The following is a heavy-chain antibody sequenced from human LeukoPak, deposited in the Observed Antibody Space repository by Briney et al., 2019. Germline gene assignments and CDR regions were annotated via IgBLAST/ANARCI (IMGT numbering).Heavy chain of an antibody. CDR3: ARKEVEKAKVFLGV. CDR2: ICTTDGST. CDR1: RFSFSGYA. J-gene: IGHJ6*02. V-gene: IGHV3-23*01. D-gene: IGHD5-18*01. Sequence: GSSLRLSCAASRFSFSGYAMSWVRQAPGKGLEWVSHICTTDGSTFYADSVKGRFTISRDNSKSTLYLQMNSLRAEDTAVYYCARKEVEKAKVFLGVWGQGTTVTVSS.